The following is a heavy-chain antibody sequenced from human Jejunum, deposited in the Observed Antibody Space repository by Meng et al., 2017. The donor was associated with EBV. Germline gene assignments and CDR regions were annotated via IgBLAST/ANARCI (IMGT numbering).Heavy chain of an antibody. Sequence: VQLVESGGGFVQPGGSLRLSCIASGFIFSSSWMHWVRQAPGKGLVWVSHINHEGSFTNYADSVKGRFTISRDDAKNTLYLQMNSLRAEDTAVYYCARDLGSGNYYGYWGQGTLVTVSS. CDR2: INHEGSFT. D-gene: IGHD3-10*01. J-gene: IGHJ4*02. CDR3: ARDLGSGNYYGY. CDR1: GFIFSSSW. V-gene: IGHV3-74*01.